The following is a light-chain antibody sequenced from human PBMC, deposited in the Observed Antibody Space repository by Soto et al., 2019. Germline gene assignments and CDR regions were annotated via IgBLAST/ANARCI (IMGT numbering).Light chain of an antibody. CDR2: GAS. CDR1: QSVRSN. V-gene: IGKV3-15*01. J-gene: IGKJ4*01. Sequence: EIVMTHSQATLSVSPGERATLSCRASQSVRSNLDWYQQKPGQAPRLLIYGASTRATGIPARFSGSGSGTEFTLTISSLQSEDFAVYYCQQYNNWPPLSFGGGTKVEIK. CDR3: QQYNNWPPLS.